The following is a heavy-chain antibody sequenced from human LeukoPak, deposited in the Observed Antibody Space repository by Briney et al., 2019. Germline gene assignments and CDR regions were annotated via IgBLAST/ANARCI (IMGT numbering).Heavy chain of an antibody. D-gene: IGHD5-24*01. J-gene: IGHJ4*02. CDR2: ISGGGGST. CDR1: GFTFSSYA. V-gene: IGHV3-23*01. Sequence: GGSLRLSCAASGFTFSSYAMSWVRQAPGKGLEWVSAISGGGGSTYYAASVKGRFTISRDKSKNTLYLQMNSLRAEETAVYYCAKTMATLSLLVGFDYRGQGTLAPVS. CDR3: AKTMATLSLLVGFDY.